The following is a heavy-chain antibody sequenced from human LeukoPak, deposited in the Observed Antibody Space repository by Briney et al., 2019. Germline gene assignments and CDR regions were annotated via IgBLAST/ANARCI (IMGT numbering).Heavy chain of an antibody. Sequence: GGSLGLSCVASGFTVSSNYMSWVRQAPGKGLEWVSVIYSGGSTYYADSVKGRFTISRDNSKNTLYLQMNSLRAEDTAVYYCARGPRGPGYGGYVGYFDYWGQGTLVTVSS. CDR1: GFTVSSNY. CDR2: IYSGGST. D-gene: IGHD5-12*01. J-gene: IGHJ4*02. V-gene: IGHV3-53*01. CDR3: ARGPRGPGYGGYVGYFDY.